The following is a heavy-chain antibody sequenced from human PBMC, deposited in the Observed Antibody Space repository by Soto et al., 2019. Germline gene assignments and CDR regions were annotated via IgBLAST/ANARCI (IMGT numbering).Heavy chain of an antibody. CDR3: ARGPTRDFWSGYNWFDP. CDR2: MNPNSGNT. Sequence: ASVKVSCKASGYTFTSYDINWVRQATGQGLEWMGWMNPNSGNTGYAQKFQGRVTMTRNTSISTAYMELSSLRSEDTAVYYCARGPTRDFWSGYNWFDPWGQGTLVTVSS. D-gene: IGHD3-3*01. J-gene: IGHJ5*02. CDR1: GYTFTSYD. V-gene: IGHV1-8*01.